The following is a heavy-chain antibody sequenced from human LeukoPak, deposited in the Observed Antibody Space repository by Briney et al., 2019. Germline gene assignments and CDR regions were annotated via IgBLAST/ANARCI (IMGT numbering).Heavy chain of an antibody. V-gene: IGHV4-59*08. D-gene: IGHD6-13*01. CDR3: ARPRSSSWEDAFDS. CDR2: IYYSGST. J-gene: IGHJ3*02. Sequence: SETLSLTCTVSGGCIGSYYWSWIRQPPGKGLEWIGYIYYSGSTNYNPSLKSRVTISVDTSKNQFSLKLRIVTAADTAVYYCARPRSSSWEDAFDSWGQGTMVTVSA. CDR1: GGCIGSYY.